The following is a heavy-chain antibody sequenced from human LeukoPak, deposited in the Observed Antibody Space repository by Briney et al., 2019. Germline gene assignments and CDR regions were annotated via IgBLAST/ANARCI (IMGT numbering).Heavy chain of an antibody. CDR3: ARGAGTLTPPDY. D-gene: IGHD6-19*01. CDR1: GYTFTGYY. CDR2: INPNSGGT. V-gene: IGHV1-2*06. J-gene: IGHJ4*02. Sequence: ASVTVSFTASGYTFTGYYMHWVRQAPGQGLEWMGRINPNSGGTNYAQKFQGRVTMTRDTSISTAYMELSRLRSDDTAVYYCARGAGTLTPPDYWGQGTLVTVSS.